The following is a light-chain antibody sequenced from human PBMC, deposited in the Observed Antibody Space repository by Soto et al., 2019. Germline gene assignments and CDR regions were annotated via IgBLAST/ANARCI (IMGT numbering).Light chain of an antibody. Sequence: QSVLTQPASVSGSPGQSITISCTGSSSDVGDYNYVSWYQQHPGKVPKVMIYDVSNRPSGVSNRFSGSKSGNTASLTITGLQAEDEADYYCSSYRSGSSVVFGGGTKLTVL. V-gene: IGLV2-14*01. CDR3: SSYRSGSSVV. J-gene: IGLJ2*01. CDR1: SSDVGDYNY. CDR2: DVS.